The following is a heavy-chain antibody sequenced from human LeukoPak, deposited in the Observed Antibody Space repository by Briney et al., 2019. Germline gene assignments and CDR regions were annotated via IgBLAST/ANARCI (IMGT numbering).Heavy chain of an antibody. CDR2: IYTSGST. D-gene: IGHD3-9*01. V-gene: IGHV4-61*02. CDR3: ARYFGRWDFDY. J-gene: IGHJ4*02. CDR1: GGSISSGSYY. Sequence: PSETLSLTCTVSGGSISSGSYYWSRIRQPAGKGLEWIGRIYTSGSTNYNPSLKSRVTISVDTSKNQLSLKLSSVTAADTAVYYCARYFGRWDFDYWGQGTLVTVSS.